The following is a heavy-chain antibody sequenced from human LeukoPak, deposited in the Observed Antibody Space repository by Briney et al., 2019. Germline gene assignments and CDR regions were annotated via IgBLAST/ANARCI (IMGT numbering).Heavy chain of an antibody. J-gene: IGHJ4*02. Sequence: ASVKVSCKASGYTFTKYAIHWVRQAPGQRPEWMGWIVVGNGNTKYSQKFQGRVTITRDTSADTAYMELNSLTSEDMAMYYCARDRWTDYWGQGTLVTVSS. D-gene: IGHD1-1*01. V-gene: IGHV1-3*01. CDR3: ARDRWTDY. CDR1: GYTFTKYA. CDR2: IVVGNGNT.